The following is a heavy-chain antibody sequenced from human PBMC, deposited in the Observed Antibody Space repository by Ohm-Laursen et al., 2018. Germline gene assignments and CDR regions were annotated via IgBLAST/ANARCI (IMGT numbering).Heavy chain of an antibody. CDR3: ARAPYDSSAYYYFDF. D-gene: IGHD3-22*01. Sequence: SLRLSCAAPGFSLNNYAMHWVRQAPGKGLEWLAVISNDGTIKRYIDSVKGRFSISRDTSKNTLFLQMGRVRVEDTAVYYCARAPYDSSAYYYFDFWGQGTLVTVSS. V-gene: IGHV3-30*03. J-gene: IGHJ4*02. CDR2: ISNDGTIK. CDR1: GFSLNNYA.